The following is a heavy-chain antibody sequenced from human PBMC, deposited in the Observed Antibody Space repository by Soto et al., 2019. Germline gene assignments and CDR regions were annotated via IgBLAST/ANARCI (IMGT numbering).Heavy chain of an antibody. V-gene: IGHV1-69*02. D-gene: IGHD6-13*01. CDR1: GGTFSSYT. Sequence: QVQLVQSGAEVKKPGSSVKVSCKASGGTFSSYTISWVRQAPGQGLEWMGRIIPILGIANYAQKFQGRVTITADKSTSTAYMELSSMRSEDTAVYYCAGQQLAYNWFDPWGQGTLVTVSS. CDR3: AGQQLAYNWFDP. CDR2: IIPILGIA. J-gene: IGHJ5*02.